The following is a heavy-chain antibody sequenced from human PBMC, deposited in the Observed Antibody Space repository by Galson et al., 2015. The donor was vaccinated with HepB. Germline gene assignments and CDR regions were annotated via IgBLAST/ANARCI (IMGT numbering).Heavy chain of an antibody. Sequence: SLRLSCAASGFTFSSYEMNWVRQAPGKGLEWVSYISSSGSTIYYADSVKGRFTISRDNAKNSLYLQMNSLRAEDTAVYYCARGDYDFWSGYYTPHFDYWGQGTLVTVSS. CDR2: ISSSGSTI. CDR3: ARGDYDFWSGYYTPHFDY. CDR1: GFTFSSYE. V-gene: IGHV3-48*03. D-gene: IGHD3-3*01. J-gene: IGHJ4*02.